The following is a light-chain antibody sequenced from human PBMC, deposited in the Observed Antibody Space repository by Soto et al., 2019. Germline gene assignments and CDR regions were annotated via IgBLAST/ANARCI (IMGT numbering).Light chain of an antibody. CDR2: AAS. V-gene: IGKV1D-12*01. J-gene: IGKJ4*02. CDR1: QPINSW. CDR3: QQTMTFPFT. Sequence: DIQMTQSPSSVSASVGDRVTITCRASQPINSWLDWYQQKLGKAPKLLIYAASSLQSGVPSRLSGTGSGTDFTLTITSLQPEDCATYYCQQTMTFPFTFGGGTKVEIK.